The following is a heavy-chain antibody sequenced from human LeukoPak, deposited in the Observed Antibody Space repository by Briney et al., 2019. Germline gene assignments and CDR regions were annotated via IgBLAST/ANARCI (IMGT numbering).Heavy chain of an antibody. CDR2: ISYDGSNK. V-gene: IGHV3-30-3*01. CDR3: ARDLVGHPPEYYFDY. D-gene: IGHD2-2*01. Sequence: PGRSLRLSCAASGFTFSSYAMHWVRQAPGQGLEWVAVISYDGSNKYYADSVKGRFTISRDNSKNTLYLQMNSLRAEDTAVYYCARDLVGHPPEYYFDYWGQGTLVTVSS. J-gene: IGHJ4*02. CDR1: GFTFSSYA.